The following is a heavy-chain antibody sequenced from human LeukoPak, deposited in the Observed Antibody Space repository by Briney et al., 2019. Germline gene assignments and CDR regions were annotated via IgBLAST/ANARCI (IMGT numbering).Heavy chain of an antibody. D-gene: IGHD6-19*01. CDR2: FDPEDGET. V-gene: IGHV1-24*01. CDR1: GYTLTELS. J-gene: IGHJ6*02. CDR3: ATSIAVAGTNGRAYYYYGMDV. Sequence: GASVKVSCKVSGYTLTELSMHWVRQAPGKGLEWMGGFDPEDGETIYAQKFQGRVTMTEDTSTDTAHMELSSLRSEDTAVYYCATSIAVAGTNGRAYYYYGMDVWGQGTTVTVSS.